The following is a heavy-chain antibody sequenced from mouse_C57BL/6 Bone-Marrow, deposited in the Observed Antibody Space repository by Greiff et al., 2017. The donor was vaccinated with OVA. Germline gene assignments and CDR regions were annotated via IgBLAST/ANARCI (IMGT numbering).Heavy chain of an antibody. V-gene: IGHV1-19*01. CDR2: INPYNGGT. D-gene: IGHD1-1*01. Sequence: VQLQQSGPVLVKPGASVKMSCKASGYTFTDYYMNWVKQSHGKSLEWIGVINPYNGGTSYNQKFKGKATLTVDKSSSTAYMELNSLTSEDSAVYYGARWDYYGISFRYFDVWGTGTTVTVSS. CDR1: GYTFTDYY. CDR3: ARWDYYGISFRYFDV. J-gene: IGHJ1*03.